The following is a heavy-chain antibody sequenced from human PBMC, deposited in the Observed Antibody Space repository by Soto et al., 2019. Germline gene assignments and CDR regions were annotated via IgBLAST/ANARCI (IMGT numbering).Heavy chain of an antibody. V-gene: IGHV3-7*01. CDR1: GFIFNNYW. CDR3: ARASETF. Sequence: GVLRLSCAGSGFIFNNYWMSRARQAPGKGLEWVATIKEDGSEKYYVDSVKGRFSISRDNARNSLYLQMNSLRAEDTAVYYCARASETFWGRGTLVTVSS. J-gene: IGHJ4*02. D-gene: IGHD3-16*01. CDR2: IKEDGSEK.